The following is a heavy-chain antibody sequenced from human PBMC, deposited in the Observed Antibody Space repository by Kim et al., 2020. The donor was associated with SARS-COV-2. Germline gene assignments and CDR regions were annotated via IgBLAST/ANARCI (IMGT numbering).Heavy chain of an antibody. V-gene: IGHV3-11*05. Sequence: GGSLRLSCAASGFTFSDYYMSWIRQAPGKGLEWVSYISSSSYIKYADSLKGRFTISRDNAKNSLYLQMNSLRAEDTAVYYCARDPRAHSGDYHYGMDVWGQGTTVTVSS. D-gene: IGHD3-10*01. J-gene: IGHJ6*02. CDR1: GFTFSDYY. CDR2: ISSSSYI. CDR3: ARDPRAHSGDYHYGMDV.